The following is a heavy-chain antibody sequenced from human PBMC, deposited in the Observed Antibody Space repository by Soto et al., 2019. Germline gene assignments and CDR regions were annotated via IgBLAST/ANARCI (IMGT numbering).Heavy chain of an antibody. CDR3: AARRSGLYAMAV. D-gene: IGHD1-26*01. V-gene: IGHV1-58*01. CDR1: GFTFSTSA. Sequence: MQLVQSGPEVKKPGTSVKVSCKASGFTFSTSAVQWVRQARGQRPEWMGWIVGGSGNTNYAQNSQERVIITRDMSTSTVYMELSSLRSDDTAVYFGAARRSGLYAMAVWGQGTKVTVSS. J-gene: IGHJ6*02. CDR2: IVGGSGNT.